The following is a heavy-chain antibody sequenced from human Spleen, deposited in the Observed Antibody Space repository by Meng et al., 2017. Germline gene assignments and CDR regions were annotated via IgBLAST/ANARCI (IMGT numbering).Heavy chain of an antibody. D-gene: IGHD3-10*01. J-gene: IGHJ6*02. CDR3: VGDADWRGFWPDRYGMDV. CDR1: GGSITSSTY. CDR2: IYYSGTT. V-gene: IGHV4-39*07. Sequence: SETLSLTCTVSGGSITSSTYWGWIRQPPGKGLEWIGSIYYSGTTYYNPSLKSRVTISVDTSKKQFSLRLNSVTAADTAVYYCVGDADWRGFWPDRYGMDVWGQGTTVTVSS.